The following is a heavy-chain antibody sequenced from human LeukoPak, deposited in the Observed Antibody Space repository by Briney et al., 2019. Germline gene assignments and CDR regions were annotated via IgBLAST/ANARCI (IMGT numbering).Heavy chain of an antibody. Sequence: GESLKISCRSSGHDFTSYWIAWVRQLPGKGLEWMGIIHPSDSETQYGPSFQGQVTISADNSISTAYLQWSRLKASDTAMYYCVRQPPGVYDTTQNWFDPWGQGTLVTVSS. J-gene: IGHJ5*02. CDR1: GHDFTSYW. CDR2: IHPSDSET. D-gene: IGHD3-22*01. V-gene: IGHV5-51*01. CDR3: VRQPPGVYDTTQNWFDP.